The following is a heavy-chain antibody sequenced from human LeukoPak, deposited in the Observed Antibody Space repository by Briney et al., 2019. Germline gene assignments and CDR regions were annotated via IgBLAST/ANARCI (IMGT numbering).Heavy chain of an antibody. CDR3: ARDYSYGYRFSDY. J-gene: IGHJ4*02. Sequence: GASVKVSCKASAGTFSSYAISWVRQAPGQGLEWMGGIIPIFGTANYAQKFQGRVTITADESTSTAYMDLRSLRSDDTAVYYCARDYSYGYRFSDYWGQGTLVTVSS. V-gene: IGHV1-69*13. CDR2: IIPIFGTA. CDR1: AGTFSSYA. D-gene: IGHD5-18*01.